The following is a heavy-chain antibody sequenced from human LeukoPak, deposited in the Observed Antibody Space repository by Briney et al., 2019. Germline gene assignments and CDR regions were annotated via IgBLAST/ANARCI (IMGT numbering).Heavy chain of an antibody. Sequence: GGSLRLSCAASGFTFSSYGMHWVRQAPGKGLEWVAFIRYDGSNKYYADSVKGRFTISRDNSKNTLYLQMNSLRAEDTAVYYCAKVFDGYSSGWSHFDYWGQGTLVTVSS. CDR1: GFTFSSYG. J-gene: IGHJ4*02. CDR3: AKVFDGYSSGWSHFDY. D-gene: IGHD6-19*01. V-gene: IGHV3-30*02. CDR2: IRYDGSNK.